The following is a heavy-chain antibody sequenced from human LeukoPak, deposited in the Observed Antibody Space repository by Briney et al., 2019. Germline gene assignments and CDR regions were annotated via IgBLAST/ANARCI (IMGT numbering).Heavy chain of an antibody. CDR3: ARGGLFKYFFDY. D-gene: IGHD2-15*01. CDR1: GCTFSSHW. CDR2: INTDESKI. V-gene: IGHV3-74*01. Sequence: GALRLSCASSGCTFSSHWMHWVLQAPGKGLVWVSRINTDESKINHADSVKGRFTISRDNAKNMLYLQMNSLRAEDTAVYYCARGGLFKYFFDYWGQGTPVTVSS. J-gene: IGHJ4*02.